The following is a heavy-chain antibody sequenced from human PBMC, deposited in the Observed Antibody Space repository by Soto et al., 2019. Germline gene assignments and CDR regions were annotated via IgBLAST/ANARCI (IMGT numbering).Heavy chain of an antibody. D-gene: IGHD4-17*01. CDR2: IGTAGDT. CDR1: GFTFSSYD. CDR3: ARQLLNDDGDYGLGY. J-gene: IGHJ4*02. V-gene: IGHV3-13*01. Sequence: EVQLVESGGGLVQPGGSLRLSCAASGFTFSSYDMHWVRQATGKGLEWVSAIGTAGDTYYPGSVKGRFTISRENAKNSLYLQMNSLRAGDTAVYYCARQLLNDDGDYGLGYWGQGTLVTVSS.